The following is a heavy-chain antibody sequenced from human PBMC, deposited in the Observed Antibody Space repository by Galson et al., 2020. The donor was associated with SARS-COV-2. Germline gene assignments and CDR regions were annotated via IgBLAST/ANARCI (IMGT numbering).Heavy chain of an antibody. D-gene: IGHD2-8*02. V-gene: IGHV1-45*02. CDR2: ITSFNGKT. Sequence: SVKVSCKASGYSFTYRFLHWVRQAPGLAPEWMGWITSFNGKTNYAQNFQDRVTITSDRSLNTAYMELTSLKSEDTAMYYCTTPVCPGGVCYEHAGVDVWGQGTMVTVSS. J-gene: IGHJ3*01. CDR3: TTPVCPGGVCYEHAGVDV. CDR1: GYSFTYRF.